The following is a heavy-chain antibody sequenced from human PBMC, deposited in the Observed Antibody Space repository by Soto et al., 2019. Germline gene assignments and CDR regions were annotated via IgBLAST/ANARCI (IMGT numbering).Heavy chain of an antibody. V-gene: IGHV2-5*02. CDR1: GFSLNTRAVG. Sequence: SGPTLVNPTQTLTLTCSLSGFSLNTRAVGVGWIRQPPGKALEWLALISWDDDKRYSPSLRTRLTIAKDASGDQVVLTMTNVDPLDTATYYCAHRALSGSRYYFDFWGQGTLVTVSS. D-gene: IGHD1-26*01. J-gene: IGHJ4*02. CDR3: AHRALSGSRYYFDF. CDR2: ISWDDDK.